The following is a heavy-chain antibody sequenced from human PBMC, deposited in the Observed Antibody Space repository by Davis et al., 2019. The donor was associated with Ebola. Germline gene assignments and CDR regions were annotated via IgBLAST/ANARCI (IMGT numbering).Heavy chain of an antibody. CDR3: ARAGITMLVVVRNLYGMDV. D-gene: IGHD3-22*01. CDR1: GFTFSSYA. V-gene: IGHV3-30-3*01. Sequence: GKSLKISCAASGFTFSSYATHWVRQAPGKGLEWVAVISYDGSNKYYADSVKGRFTISRDNSKNTLYLQMNSLRAEDTAVYYCARAGITMLVVVRNLYGMDVWGQGTTVTVSS. J-gene: IGHJ6*02. CDR2: ISYDGSNK.